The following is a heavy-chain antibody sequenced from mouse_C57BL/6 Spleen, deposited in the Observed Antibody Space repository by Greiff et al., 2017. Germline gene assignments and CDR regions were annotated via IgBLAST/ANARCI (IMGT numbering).Heavy chain of an antibody. CDR2: IYPRSGNS. CDR3: ARSDYYGSSCYFDV. Sequence: VQLVESGAELARPGASVKLSCKASGYTFTSYGISWVKQRTGQGLEWIGEIYPRSGNSYYNEKFKGKATLTADKSSSTAYMELRSLTSEDSAVYFCARSDYYGSSCYFDVWGTGTTVTVSS. D-gene: IGHD1-1*01. J-gene: IGHJ1*03. CDR1: GYTFTSYG. V-gene: IGHV1-81*01.